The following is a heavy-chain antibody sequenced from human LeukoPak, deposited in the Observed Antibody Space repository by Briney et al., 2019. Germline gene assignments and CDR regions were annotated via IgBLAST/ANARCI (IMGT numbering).Heavy chain of an antibody. V-gene: IGHV3-48*03. CDR2: ISSSGSTI. J-gene: IGHJ4*02. CDR3: ARGLTSIGRSGDSFPEMVDY. D-gene: IGHD3-22*01. Sequence: GGSLRLSCAASGFTFSSYEMNWVRQAPGKGLEWVSYISSSGSTIYYADPVKGRFTISRDNAKNSLYLQMNSLRAEDTAVYYCARGLTSIGRSGDSFPEMVDYWGQGTLVTVSS. CDR1: GFTFSSYE.